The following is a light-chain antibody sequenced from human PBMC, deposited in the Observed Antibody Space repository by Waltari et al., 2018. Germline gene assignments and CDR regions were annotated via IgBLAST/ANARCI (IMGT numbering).Light chain of an antibody. Sequence: GTDSQSVSRTLAWYQQKPGQVPRLLIYDASSRATGIPDRFSGSGSGTDFSLTISRLEPEEFAVYYCQKYGSLPATFGQGTKVEIK. V-gene: IGKV3-20*01. CDR1: QSVSRT. J-gene: IGKJ1*01. CDR3: QKYGSLPAT. CDR2: DAS.